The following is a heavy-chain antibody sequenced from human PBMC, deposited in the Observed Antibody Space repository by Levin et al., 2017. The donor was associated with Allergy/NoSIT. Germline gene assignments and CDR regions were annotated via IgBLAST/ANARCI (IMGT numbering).Heavy chain of an antibody. D-gene: IGHD3-10*01. Sequence: GESLKISCAASGFTFSSYAMSWVRQAPGKGLEWVSAISGSGGSTYYADSVKGRFTISRDNSKNTLYLQMNSLRAEDTAVYYCAKDGGSGSYSFDYWGQGTLVTVSS. V-gene: IGHV3-23*01. J-gene: IGHJ4*02. CDR3: AKDGGSGSYSFDY. CDR1: GFTFSSYA. CDR2: ISGSGGST.